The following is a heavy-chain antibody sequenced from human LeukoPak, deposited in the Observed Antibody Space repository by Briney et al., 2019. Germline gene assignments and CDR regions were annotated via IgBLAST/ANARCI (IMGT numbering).Heavy chain of an antibody. D-gene: IGHD6-19*01. CDR2: IRGSGDYT. Sequence: QSGGSLRLSCVASGFTFSSYAMSWVRQAPGKGLEWVSAIRGSGDYTYYADSVKGRFPISRDNSRNTLYVQMNSLRAEDTAVYYCAKASLDFRGSYSSGWYFDYWGQGALVTVSP. J-gene: IGHJ4*02. CDR3: AKASLDFRGSYSSGWYFDY. CDR1: GFTFSSYA. V-gene: IGHV3-23*01.